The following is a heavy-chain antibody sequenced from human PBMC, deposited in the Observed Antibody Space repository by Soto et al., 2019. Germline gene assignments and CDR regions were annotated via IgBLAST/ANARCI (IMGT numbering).Heavy chain of an antibody. J-gene: IGHJ6*02. CDR2: IIPFIGTA. CDR1: GGTFSSYA. V-gene: IGHV1-69*18. CDR3: ARVVMTTVPASYYYGMDV. Sequence: QVQLVQSGAEVKQPGSSVTVSCKASGGTFSSYAISWVRQAPGQGLEWMGRIIPFIGTANYAQQFQGRVTITAVESTSTAYMELTGLRSEDTAVYYCARVVMTTVPASYYYGMDVWGQGTTVTVSS. D-gene: IGHD4-4*01.